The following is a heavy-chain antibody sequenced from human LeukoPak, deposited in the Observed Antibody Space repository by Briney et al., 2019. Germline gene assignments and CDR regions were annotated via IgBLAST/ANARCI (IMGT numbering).Heavy chain of an antibody. D-gene: IGHD6-13*01. Sequence: SETLSLTCTVSGGSISSSSYYWGWIRQTPGKGLEWIGSIYYSGSTYYNPSLKSRVTISVDTSKNQFSLKLSSVTAADTAVYYCARQGGIAAAGTLYWGQGTLVTVSS. CDR3: ARQGGIAAAGTLY. CDR1: GGSISSSSYY. J-gene: IGHJ4*02. CDR2: IYYSGST. V-gene: IGHV4-39*01.